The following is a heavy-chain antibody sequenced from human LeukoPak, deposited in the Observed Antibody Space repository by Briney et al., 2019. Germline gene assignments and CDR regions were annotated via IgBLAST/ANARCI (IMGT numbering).Heavy chain of an antibody. V-gene: IGHV4-34*01. Sequence: SETLSLTCAVYGGSFSGYYWSWIRQPPGKGLEWIGEINHSGSTNYNPSLKSRVTISVDTSKNQFSLKLSSVTAADTAVYYCASFDFWSGFNNFDIWGQGTMVTVSS. CDR2: INHSGST. D-gene: IGHD3-3*01. J-gene: IGHJ3*02. CDR3: ASFDFWSGFNNFDI. CDR1: GGSFSGYY.